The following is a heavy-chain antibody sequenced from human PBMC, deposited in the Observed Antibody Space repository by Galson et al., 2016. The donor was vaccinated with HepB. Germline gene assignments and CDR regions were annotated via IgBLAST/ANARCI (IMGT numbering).Heavy chain of an antibody. CDR2: TYYRSKWHN. V-gene: IGHV6-1*01. CDR1: GDSVSSNSAA. D-gene: IGHD4/OR15-4a*01. J-gene: IGHJ6*02. CDR3: AREAPQVDRYYYGMDV. Sequence: CAISGDSVSSNSAAWNWIRQSPSRGLEWLGRTYYRSKWHNDYAESVKSRITLNPDTSNNQFSLHLSSVTPEDTAVYYCAREAPQVDRYYYGMDVWGQGTTVTVSS.